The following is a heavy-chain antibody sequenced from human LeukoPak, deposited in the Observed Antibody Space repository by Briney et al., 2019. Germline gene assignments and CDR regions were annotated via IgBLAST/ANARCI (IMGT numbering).Heavy chain of an antibody. J-gene: IGHJ4*02. D-gene: IGHD6-6*01. Sequence: SSETLSLTCSVFGTSISSLYWSWIRQPPGKGLEWIGYIYYTGSTNYNPSLKSPVTIFVDTSKNQFSLRLSSVTAADTAVYYCARHRAYSSSSPFDYWGQGTLVTVSS. CDR2: IYYTGST. CDR1: GTSISSLY. CDR3: ARHRAYSSSSPFDY. V-gene: IGHV4-59*08.